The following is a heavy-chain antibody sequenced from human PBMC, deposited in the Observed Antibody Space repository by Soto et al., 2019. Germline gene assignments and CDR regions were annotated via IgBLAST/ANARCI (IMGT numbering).Heavy chain of an antibody. CDR2: INPNSGGT. Sequence: GASVKVSCKASGYTFTGYYMHWVRQAPGQGLEWMGWINPNSGGTNYAQKFQGWVTMTRDTSISTAYMELSRLRSDDTAVYYCARSPTSYGDYENDYWGQGNMVTVSS. J-gene: IGHJ4*02. D-gene: IGHD4-17*01. CDR3: ARSPTSYGDYENDY. CDR1: GYTFTGYY. V-gene: IGHV1-2*04.